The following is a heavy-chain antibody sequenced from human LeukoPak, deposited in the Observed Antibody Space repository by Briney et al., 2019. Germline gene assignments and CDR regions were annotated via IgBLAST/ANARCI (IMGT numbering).Heavy chain of an antibody. Sequence: SETLSLTCTVSGYSISSGYYWGWIQQPPGKGLEWIGSIYHSGSTYYNPSLKSRVTISVDTSKNQFSLKLSSVTAADTAVCYCAKSLRWAFDYWGQGTLVTVSS. J-gene: IGHJ4*02. CDR3: AKSLRWAFDY. D-gene: IGHD4-23*01. V-gene: IGHV4-38-2*02. CDR1: GYSISSGYY. CDR2: IYHSGST.